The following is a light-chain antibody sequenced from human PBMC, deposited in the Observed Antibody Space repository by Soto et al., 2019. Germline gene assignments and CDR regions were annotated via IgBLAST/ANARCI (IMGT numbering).Light chain of an antibody. V-gene: IGKV3-15*01. CDR2: AAS. CDR3: QQYNNWPRT. Sequence: EIVMTQSPVTLSVSPGERATLSCRASQIISNNLAWFQQKPGQAPRLLIYAASTRAAGTPARFSGSGSGTEFTLTIGSLQSEDYAVYYCQQYNNWPRTFGQGTKVDIK. J-gene: IGKJ1*01. CDR1: QIISNN.